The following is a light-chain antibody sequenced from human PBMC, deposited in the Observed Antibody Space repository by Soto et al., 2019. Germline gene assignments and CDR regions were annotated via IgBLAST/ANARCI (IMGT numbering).Light chain of an antibody. Sequence: QSVLTQPPSASGTPGQRVTVSCSGSSSNIGTNYVYWYQQLPGPAPTLLIYRNSQRPSGVPDRFSGSKSGTSASLAISGLRSEAEDDYYCATWDDRLNGHVFGTGTKLTVL. CDR2: RNS. CDR1: SSNIGTNY. V-gene: IGLV1-47*01. J-gene: IGLJ1*01. CDR3: ATWDDRLNGHV.